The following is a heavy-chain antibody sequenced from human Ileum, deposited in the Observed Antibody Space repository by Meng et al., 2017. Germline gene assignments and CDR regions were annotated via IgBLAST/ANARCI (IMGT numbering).Heavy chain of an antibody. CDR2: ISNSGDTT. CDR1: GFTFSIYS. CDR3: TKDGGWLPVN. V-gene: IGHV3-23*01. Sequence: GGSLRLSCAASGFTFSIYSMSWVRQAPGKGLQWVSGISNSGDTTYYADSVKGRFTISRDNSKNTLDLQMHSLRAEDTAIYFCTKDGGWLPVNWGQGTRVTVSS. D-gene: IGHD5-12*01. J-gene: IGHJ4*02.